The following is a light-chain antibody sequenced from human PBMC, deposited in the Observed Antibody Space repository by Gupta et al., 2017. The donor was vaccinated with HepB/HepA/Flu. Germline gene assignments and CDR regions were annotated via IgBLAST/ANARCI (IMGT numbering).Light chain of an antibody. V-gene: IGKV4-1*01. Sequence: DIVLTQSPESMAVSLGERATINCKSSQSVFDSSDNRNYLAWYQQKPGQSPKLLIYWASTRESGVPDRFSGSGSRTDFTLTISSLHAEDVAVYFCQHFSYPLMYSFGQGTRLEIK. CDR3: QHFSYPLMYS. CDR1: QSVFDSSDNRNY. CDR2: WAS. J-gene: IGKJ2*03.